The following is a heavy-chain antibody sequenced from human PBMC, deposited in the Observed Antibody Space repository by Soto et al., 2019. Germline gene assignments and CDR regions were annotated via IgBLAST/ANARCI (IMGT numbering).Heavy chain of an antibody. J-gene: IGHJ1*01. CDR3: ARHSGVAEDGTD. CDR1: GYSFTTNW. V-gene: IGHV5-51*01. D-gene: IGHD6-13*01. CDR2: IYPGDSDT. Sequence: PGESLKISCKGSGYSFTTNWIGWVRQMPGKGLEWMGVIYPGDSDTRYSPSFQGQVAISADKSINTAYLQWSSLKASDTAMYYCARHSGVAEDGTDWGQGTLVTVSS.